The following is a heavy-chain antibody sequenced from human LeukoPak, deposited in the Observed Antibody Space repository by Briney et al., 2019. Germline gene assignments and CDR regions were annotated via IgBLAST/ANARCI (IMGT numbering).Heavy chain of an antibody. CDR3: AKDALRDYDFWSGYFARNHFDY. J-gene: IGHJ4*02. CDR1: GFTFSSYA. V-gene: IGHV3-23*01. CDR2: ISGSGGST. Sequence: GGSLRLSCAASGFTFSSYAMSWDRQAPGKGLEWVSAISGSGGSTYYADSVKGRFTISRDNSKNTLYLQMNSLRAEDTAVYYCAKDALRDYDFWSGYFARNHFDYWGQGTLVTVSS. D-gene: IGHD3-3*01.